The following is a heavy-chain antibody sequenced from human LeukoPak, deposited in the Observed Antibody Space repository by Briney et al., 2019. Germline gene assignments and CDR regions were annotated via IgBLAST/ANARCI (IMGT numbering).Heavy chain of an antibody. CDR3: ARVQRRLGELSSPTDY. D-gene: IGHD3-16*02. V-gene: IGHV3-48*03. Sequence: GGSLRLSCAASGFTFSSYEMNWVRQAPGKGLEWVSYISSSGSTIYYADSVKGRFTISRDNAKNSLYLQMNSPRAEDTAVYYCARVQRRLGELSSPTDYWGQGTLVTVSS. CDR2: ISSSGSTI. J-gene: IGHJ4*02. CDR1: GFTFSSYE.